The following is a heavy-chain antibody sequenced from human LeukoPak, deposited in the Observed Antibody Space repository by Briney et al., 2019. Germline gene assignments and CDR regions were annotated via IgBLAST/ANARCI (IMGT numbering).Heavy chain of an antibody. J-gene: IGHJ4*02. D-gene: IGHD3-3*01. CDR3: ARERYYDFWRGTFDY. CDR2: IIPIFGTA. CDR1: GGTFSSYA. Sequence: SVTVSCKASGGTFSSYAISWVRQAPGQGLEWMGGIIPIFGTANYAQKFQGRVTITTDESTSTAYMELSSLRSEDTAVYYCARERYYDFWRGTFDYWGQGTLVTVSS. V-gene: IGHV1-69*05.